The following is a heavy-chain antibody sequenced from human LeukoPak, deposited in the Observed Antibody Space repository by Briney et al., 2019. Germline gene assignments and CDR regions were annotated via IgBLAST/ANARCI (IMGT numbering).Heavy chain of an antibody. J-gene: IGHJ4*02. CDR3: AKDRDYYDSSGYD. D-gene: IGHD3-22*01. V-gene: IGHV3-74*01. CDR2: INTDGSST. CDR1: GFIFSSYW. Sequence: GGSLRLSCAASGFIFSSYWMHWVRHAPGKGLAWVSRINTDGSSTSYADSVKGRFTISRDNAKNTLYLQMNSLRAEDTAVYYCAKDRDYYDSSGYDWGQGTLVTVSS.